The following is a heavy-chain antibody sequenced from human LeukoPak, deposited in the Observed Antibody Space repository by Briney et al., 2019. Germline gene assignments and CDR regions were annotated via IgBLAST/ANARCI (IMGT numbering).Heavy chain of an antibody. J-gene: IGHJ3*02. V-gene: IGHV4-59*08. CDR2: IYYSGST. CDR3: ARAGIYDILTGHGAFDI. D-gene: IGHD3-9*01. Sequence: SETLSLTCTVSGGSISSYYWSWIRQPPGKGLEWIGYIYYSGSTNYNPSLKSRVTISVDTSKNQFSLKLSSVTAADTAVYYCARAGIYDILTGHGAFDIWGQGTMVTVSS. CDR1: GGSISSYY.